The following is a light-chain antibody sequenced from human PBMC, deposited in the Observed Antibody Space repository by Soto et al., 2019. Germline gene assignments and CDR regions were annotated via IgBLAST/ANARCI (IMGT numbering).Light chain of an antibody. CDR3: SSYTASASDV. Sequence: QSALTQPASVSGSPGQSITISCTGTSSDIGTYNFVSWYQQQPGKAPKLMTYDVSNRPAGVSSRFSGSKSGNTASLTISGLHAEDEADYYCSSYTASASDVFGTGTKLTVL. V-gene: IGLV2-14*03. CDR1: SSDIGTYNF. J-gene: IGLJ1*01. CDR2: DVS.